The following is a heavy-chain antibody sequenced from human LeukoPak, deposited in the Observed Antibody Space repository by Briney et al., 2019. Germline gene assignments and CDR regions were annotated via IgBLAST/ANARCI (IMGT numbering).Heavy chain of an antibody. CDR2: ISGSGGST. CDR3: AKDPVRITIFGVVAPYMDV. V-gene: IGHV3-23*01. J-gene: IGHJ6*03. D-gene: IGHD3-3*01. Sequence: GGSLRLSCAASGFTVSSNYMSWVRQAPGKGLEWVSAISGSGGSTYYADSVKGRFTISRDNSKNTLYPQMNSLRAEDTAVYYCAKDPVRITIFGVVAPYMDVWGKGTTVTVSS. CDR1: GFTVSSNY.